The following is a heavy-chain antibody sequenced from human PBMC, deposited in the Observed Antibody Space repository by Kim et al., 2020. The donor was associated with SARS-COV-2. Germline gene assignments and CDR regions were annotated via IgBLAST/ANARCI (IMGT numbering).Heavy chain of an antibody. V-gene: IGHV4-59*01. D-gene: IGHD3-9*01. CDR3: ARGDILTGYYIATYFDY. CDR1: GGSISSYY. Sequence: SETLSLTCTVSGGSISSYYWSWIRQPPGKGLEWIGYIYYSGSTNYNPSLKSRVTISVDTSKNQFSLKLSSVTAADTAVYYCARGDILTGYYIATYFDYWGQGTLVTVSS. J-gene: IGHJ4*02. CDR2: IYYSGST.